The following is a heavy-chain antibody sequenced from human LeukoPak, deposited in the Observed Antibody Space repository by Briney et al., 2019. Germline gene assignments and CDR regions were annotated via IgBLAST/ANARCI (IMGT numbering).Heavy chain of an antibody. V-gene: IGHV4-38-2*02. Sequence: PSGTLSLTCTVSDYSISTGYYWVWIRQSPGKGLEWIAGISHSGYTYYSPSLKSRVTISADTSKNQFSLNLSSMTAADTAVYYCARVDGHNQAAYWGQGTLVAVSS. CDR2: ISHSGYT. CDR3: ARVDGHNQAAY. J-gene: IGHJ4*02. D-gene: IGHD5-24*01. CDR1: DYSISTGYY.